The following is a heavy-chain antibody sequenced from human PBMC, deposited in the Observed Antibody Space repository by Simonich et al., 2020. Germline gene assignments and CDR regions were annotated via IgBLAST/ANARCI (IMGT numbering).Heavy chain of an antibody. D-gene: IGHD3-9*01. J-gene: IGHJ2*01. CDR2: INHSGST. V-gene: IGHV4-34*01. CDR3: ARGENYDILTGGWYFDL. Sequence: QVQLQQWGAGLLKPSETLSLTCAVYGGSFSGYYWSWIRQPPGKGLEWIGEINHSGSTNYNPSLKSRVTKSVDTSKNQFSLKLSSVTAADTAVYYCARGENYDILTGGWYFDLWGRGTLVTVSS. CDR1: GGSFSGYY.